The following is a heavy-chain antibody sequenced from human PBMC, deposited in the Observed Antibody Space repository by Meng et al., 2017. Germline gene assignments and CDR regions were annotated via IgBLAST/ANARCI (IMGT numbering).Heavy chain of an antibody. CDR2: IYPHSGGT. CDR1: GYTVTGCY. V-gene: IGHV1-2*02. Sequence: AQRKRPGAQRMGTSNASGYTVTGCYMHGQRRASSQWLKWMELIYPHSGGTYYRQNFHGRVTMPSDTSISTSYRELSRLRSEDTAMYSSARRLAVAGNNSRVGWFDPWGQGTLVTVSS. J-gene: IGHJ5*02. CDR3: ARRLAVAGNNSRVGWFDP. D-gene: IGHD6-19*01.